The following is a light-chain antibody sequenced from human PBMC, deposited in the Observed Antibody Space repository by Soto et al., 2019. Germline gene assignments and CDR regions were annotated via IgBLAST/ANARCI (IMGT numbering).Light chain of an antibody. CDR1: QSICTW. CDR3: QQYNPYPLT. CDR2: KAS. Sequence: DIRMTQSPSTLSASVGDRGTITCRASQSICTWLAWYQQKPGKAPKFLIYKASSLEGGVPSRFSGSGSETEFNVTISSLQPDDFATYYCQQYNPYPLTFGGGTTVEIK. J-gene: IGKJ4*01. V-gene: IGKV1-5*03.